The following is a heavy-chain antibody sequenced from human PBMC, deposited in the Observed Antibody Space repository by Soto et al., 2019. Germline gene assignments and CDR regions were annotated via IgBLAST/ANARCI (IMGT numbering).Heavy chain of an antibody. D-gene: IGHD2-2*01. V-gene: IGHV3-73*01. Sequence: GGSLRLSCAASGFTFCGSAMHWVRQASGKGLEWVGRIRSKANSYATAYAASVKGRFTISRDDSKNTAYLQMNSLKTEDTAVYYCTQLEYQLPHWGQGTLVTVSS. CDR3: TQLEYQLPH. CDR1: GFTFCGSA. CDR2: IRSKANSYAT. J-gene: IGHJ4*02.